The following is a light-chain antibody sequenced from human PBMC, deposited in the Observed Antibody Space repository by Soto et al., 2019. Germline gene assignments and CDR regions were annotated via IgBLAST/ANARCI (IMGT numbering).Light chain of an antibody. CDR3: SSSITNNIVV. CDR2: EVS. Sequence: QSAPTQPASVSGSPGQSITISCTGTSSDVGDYNYVSWYQQHPGKAPKLIVYEVSHRLSGVSDRFSGSKSGHTVSLTISGLQDDDEADYYCSSSITNNIVVFGGGTKVTVL. J-gene: IGLJ2*01. V-gene: IGLV2-14*01. CDR1: SSDVGDYNY.